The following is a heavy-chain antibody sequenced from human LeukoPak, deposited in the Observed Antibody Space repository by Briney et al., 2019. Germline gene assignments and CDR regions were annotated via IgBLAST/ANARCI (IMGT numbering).Heavy chain of an antibody. Sequence: GASVKVSCKASGGTFSSYAISWVRQAPGQGLEWMGRIIPIFGIANYAQKFQGRVTITADKSTSTAYMEPSSLRSEDTAVYYCARDRDIVATSLFDYWGQVTLVTVSS. CDR2: IIPIFGIA. CDR1: GGTFSSYA. CDR3: ARDRDIVATSLFDY. D-gene: IGHD5-12*01. J-gene: IGHJ4*02. V-gene: IGHV1-69*04.